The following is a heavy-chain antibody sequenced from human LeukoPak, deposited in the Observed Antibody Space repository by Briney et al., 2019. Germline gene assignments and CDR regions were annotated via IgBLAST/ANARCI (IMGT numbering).Heavy chain of an antibody. CDR1: EFNFFSFG. V-gene: IGHV3-74*01. CDR2: IFTDGSTT. CDR3: ARELPREVTLDY. Sequence: GGSLRLSCVASEFNFFSFGMQWVRQAPGKGLVWVSRIFTDGSTTSYADSVKGRFTISRDNAKNTLYLQMNSLRAEDTAVYYCARELPREVTLDYWGQGTLVTVSS. J-gene: IGHJ4*01. D-gene: IGHD2-21*02.